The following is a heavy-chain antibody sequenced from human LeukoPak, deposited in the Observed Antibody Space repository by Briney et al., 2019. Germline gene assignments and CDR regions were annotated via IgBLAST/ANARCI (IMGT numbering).Heavy chain of an antibody. D-gene: IGHD6-13*01. CDR1: GYTFTGYY. J-gene: IGHJ3*02. CDR2: INPNSGGT. CDR3: AKTRRIAAAGTSAFDI. V-gene: IGHV1-2*02. Sequence: ASVKVSCKASGYTFTGYYMHWVRQAPGQGLEWMGWINPNSGGTNYAQKFQGRVTMTRDTSISTAYMELSRLRSDDTAVYYCAKTRRIAAAGTSAFDIWGQGTMVTVSS.